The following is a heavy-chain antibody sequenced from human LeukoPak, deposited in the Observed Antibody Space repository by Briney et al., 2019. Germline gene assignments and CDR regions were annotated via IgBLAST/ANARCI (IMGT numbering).Heavy chain of an antibody. CDR2: IYYSGST. D-gene: IGHD3-22*01. Sequence: SETLSLTCTVSGGSISSYYWSWIRQPPGKGLEWIGYIYYSGSTNYNPSLKSRVTISVDTSKNQFSLKPSSVTAADTAVYYCARVVYYYDSSGYYSRKFYYMDVWGKGTTVTVSS. J-gene: IGHJ6*03. CDR3: ARVVYYYDSSGYYSRKFYYMDV. V-gene: IGHV4-59*01. CDR1: GGSISSYY.